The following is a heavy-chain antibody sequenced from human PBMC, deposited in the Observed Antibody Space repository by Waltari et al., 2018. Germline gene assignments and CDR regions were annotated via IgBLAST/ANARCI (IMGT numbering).Heavy chain of an antibody. J-gene: IGHJ3*02. CDR1: GFTVSSNY. D-gene: IGHD6-13*01. CDR2: IYGGGRT. CDR3: ARAGIAAAGGAFDI. Sequence: EVQLVETGGGLIQPGGSLRLSCAASGFTVSSNYMSWVRQAPGKGVGWVSVIYGGGRTYYAGSVKGRVTISRDNSKNTLYLQMNSLRAEDTAVYYCARAGIAAAGGAFDIWGQGTMVTVSS. V-gene: IGHV3-53*02.